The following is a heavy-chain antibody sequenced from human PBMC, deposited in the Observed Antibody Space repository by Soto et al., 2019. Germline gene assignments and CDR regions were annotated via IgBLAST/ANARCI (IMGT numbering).Heavy chain of an antibody. V-gene: IGHV1-3*01. CDR1: GYTFTSYA. D-gene: IGHD5-18*01. Sequence: ASVKVSCKASGYTFTSYAMHWVRQAPGQRLEWTGWINAGNGNTKYSQKFQGRVTISRDISTNMVYLQMSSLTDEDTAVYYCARAREPEYSSAIFFDIWGQGALVTSPQ. CDR3: ARAREPEYSSAIFFDI. CDR2: INAGNGNT. J-gene: IGHJ4*02.